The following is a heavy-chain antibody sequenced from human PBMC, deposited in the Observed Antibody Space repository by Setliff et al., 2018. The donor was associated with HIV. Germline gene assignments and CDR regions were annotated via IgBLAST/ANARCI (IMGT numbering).Heavy chain of an antibody. CDR3: ARIPGYSSGWVNYYYMDV. V-gene: IGHV3-21*01. D-gene: IGHD6-19*01. Sequence: PGGSLRLSCAASGFTFSTYTMNWVRQAPGRGLEWVSSISGNSYYIYYADSVKGRFTISRDNAKNTLYLQMNSLRAEDTAVYYCARIPGYSSGWVNYYYMDVWGKGTTVTVS. CDR2: ISGNSYYI. CDR1: GFTFSTYT. J-gene: IGHJ6*03.